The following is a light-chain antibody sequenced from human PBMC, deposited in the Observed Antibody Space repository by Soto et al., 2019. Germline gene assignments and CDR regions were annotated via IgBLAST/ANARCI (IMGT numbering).Light chain of an antibody. V-gene: IGKV1-8*01. CDR3: QQYYSYPRT. CDR1: QGISSY. CDR2: AAS. Sequence: AIRMTQSPSSFSASTGDRVTITCRASQGISSYLAWYQQKPGKAPKLLIYAASTLQSGVPSRFSGSGSGTDFTLTISCLQSEDVATYYCQQYYSYPRTFDQGTKVEIK. J-gene: IGKJ1*01.